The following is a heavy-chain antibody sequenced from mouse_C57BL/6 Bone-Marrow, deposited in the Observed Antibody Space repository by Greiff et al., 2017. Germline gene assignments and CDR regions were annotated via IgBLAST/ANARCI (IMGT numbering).Heavy chain of an antibody. CDR1: GYTFTSYG. Sequence: QVQLKESGAELARPGASVKLSCKASGYTFTSYGISWVKQRTGQGLEWIGEIYPRSGNTYYNEKFKGKATLTADKSSSTAYMELRSLTSEDSAVYFCARGDDYERRFPFAYWGQGTLVTVSA. D-gene: IGHD2-4*01. J-gene: IGHJ3*01. V-gene: IGHV1-81*01. CDR3: ARGDDYERRFPFAY. CDR2: IYPRSGNT.